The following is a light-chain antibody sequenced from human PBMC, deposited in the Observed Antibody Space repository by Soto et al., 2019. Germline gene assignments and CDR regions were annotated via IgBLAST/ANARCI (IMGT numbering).Light chain of an antibody. CDR3: CSYAGSSSVI. CDR2: EGN. J-gene: IGLJ2*01. CDR1: SSGVGSYNL. Sequence: QSALTQPASVSGSLGQSITISCTGSSSGVGSYNLVSWYQQHPGKVPKLVIYEGNKRPSGASNRFSGSNSGNTASLTISGLQAEDEADYYCCSYAGSSSVIFGGGTKLTVL. V-gene: IGLV2-23*01.